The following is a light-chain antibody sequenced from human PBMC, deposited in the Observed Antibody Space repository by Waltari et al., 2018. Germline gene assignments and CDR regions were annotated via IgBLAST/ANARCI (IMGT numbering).Light chain of an antibody. CDR1: SSDVVGYNY. V-gene: IGLV2-14*01. J-gene: IGLJ3*02. Sequence: QSALTQPASVSGSPGQSITIPCTGTSSDVVGYNYVSWFQQHQGKVPKLLIFDVSNRPSGVSNRFSGSKSGNTASLTISGLQAEDESDYYCCSFTSRSTWVFGGGTKLTVL. CDR3: CSFTSRSTWV. CDR2: DVS.